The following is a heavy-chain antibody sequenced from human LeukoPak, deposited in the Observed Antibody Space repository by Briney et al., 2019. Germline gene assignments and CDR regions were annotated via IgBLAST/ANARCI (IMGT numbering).Heavy chain of an antibody. V-gene: IGHV3-21*01. J-gene: IGHJ5*02. CDR3: ARGFQHTSGNSNWFDP. D-gene: IGHD1-1*01. Sequence: GGSLRLSCVASGFTFSDYTMNWVRQAPGKGLEWVSSISGGSTYIYYADSMKGRFTISRDNAKKSLYLQMNSLRAEDTAVYYCARGFQHTSGNSNWFDPWGQGTLVTVSS. CDR2: ISGGSTYI. CDR1: GFTFSDYT.